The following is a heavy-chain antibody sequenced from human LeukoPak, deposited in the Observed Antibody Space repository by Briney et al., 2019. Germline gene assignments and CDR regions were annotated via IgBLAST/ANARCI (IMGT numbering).Heavy chain of an antibody. J-gene: IGHJ4*02. CDR1: GGTFSSYA. CDR3: ARSSPAADFDY. V-gene: IGHV1-69*04. Sequence: SSVKVSCKASGGTFSSYAISWVRQAPGQGLEWVGRIIPILGIANYAQKFQGRVTITADKSTSTAYMELSSLRSEDTAGYYCARSSPAADFDYWGQGTLVTVSS. CDR2: IIPILGIA. D-gene: IGHD6-13*01.